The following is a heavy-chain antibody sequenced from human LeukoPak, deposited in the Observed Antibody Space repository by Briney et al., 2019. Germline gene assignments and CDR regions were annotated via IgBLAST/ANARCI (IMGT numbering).Heavy chain of an antibody. CDR2: IYYSGST. Sequence: SENLSLTCTVSGGSISSYYWSWIRQPPGKGLEWIGYIYYSGSTNYNPSLKSRVTISVDTSKNQFSLKLSSVTAADTAVYYCARVHSYGFYYYYYYGMDVWGQGTTVTVSS. CDR3: ARVHSYGFYYYYYYGMDV. D-gene: IGHD5-18*01. V-gene: IGHV4-59*01. J-gene: IGHJ6*02. CDR1: GGSISSYY.